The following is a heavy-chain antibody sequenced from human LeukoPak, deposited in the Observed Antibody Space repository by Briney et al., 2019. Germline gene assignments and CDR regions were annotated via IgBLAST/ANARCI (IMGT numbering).Heavy chain of an antibody. J-gene: IGHJ3*02. Sequence: GESLKISCKGSGYSFSSYWIGWVRQMPGKGLEWMGIIYPGDSDTRYSPSFQGQVTISADKSISTAYLQWSSLKASDTAMYYCASKTKGGYGVAHAFDIWGQGTMVTVSS. CDR1: GYSFSSYW. CDR3: ASKTKGGYGVAHAFDI. D-gene: IGHD4-17*01. V-gene: IGHV5-51*01. CDR2: IYPGDSDT.